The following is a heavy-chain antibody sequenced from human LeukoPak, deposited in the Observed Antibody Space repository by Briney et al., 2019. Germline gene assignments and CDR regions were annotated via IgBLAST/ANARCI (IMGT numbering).Heavy chain of an antibody. J-gene: IGHJ4*02. D-gene: IGHD4-17*01. Sequence: GGSLRLSCAASGFTFSSYAMSWVRQAPGKGLEGVTAISGSGGSTYYADSVKGRFTISRDNSKNTLYLQMNSLRAEDTAVYYCAKDSDGDYVLGGFDYWGQGTLVTVSS. V-gene: IGHV3-23*01. CDR3: AKDSDGDYVLGGFDY. CDR1: GFTFSSYA. CDR2: ISGSGGST.